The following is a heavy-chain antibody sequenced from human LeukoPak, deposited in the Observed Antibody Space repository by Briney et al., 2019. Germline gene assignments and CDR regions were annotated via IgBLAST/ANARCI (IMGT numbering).Heavy chain of an antibody. J-gene: IGHJ6*02. CDR1: GYTFTSYG. Sequence: ASVKVSCKASGYTFTSYGISWVRQAPGQGLKWMGWISTYNGNTNYAQKLQGRVTMTTDTSTSTAYMELRSLRSDDTAVYYCARETEYSGSYDYYYGMDVWGQGTTVTVSS. D-gene: IGHD1-26*01. CDR2: ISTYNGNT. V-gene: IGHV1-18*01. CDR3: ARETEYSGSYDYYYGMDV.